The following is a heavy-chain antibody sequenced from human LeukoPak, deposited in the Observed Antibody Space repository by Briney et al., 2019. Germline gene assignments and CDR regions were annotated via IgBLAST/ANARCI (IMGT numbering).Heavy chain of an antibody. CDR2: IYYSGSD. CDR1: GGSISSYY. CDR3: ASASRPPYYYGMDV. V-gene: IGHV4-59*01. Sequence: PSETLSLTCTVSGGSISSYYWSWIRHPPAKKLQWIGYIYYSGSDNYTPSLRSRVTISVDMSKNQFSLTLSSVTAADTAVYYCASASRPPYYYGMDVWGQGATVTVSS. J-gene: IGHJ6*02.